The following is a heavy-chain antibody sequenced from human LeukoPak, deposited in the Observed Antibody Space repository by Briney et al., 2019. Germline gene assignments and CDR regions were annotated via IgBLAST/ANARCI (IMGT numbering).Heavy chain of an antibody. CDR3: AKVTGFLEWLQDY. D-gene: IGHD3-3*01. Sequence: QPGGSLRLSCAASGFTFSSYAMSWVRQAPGKGLEWVSAISGSGGSTYYADSVKGRFTISRDNSKNTLYLQMNSLRLEDTAVYYCAKVTGFLEWLQDYWGQGTLVTVSS. CDR2: ISGSGGST. J-gene: IGHJ4*02. CDR1: GFTFSSYA. V-gene: IGHV3-23*01.